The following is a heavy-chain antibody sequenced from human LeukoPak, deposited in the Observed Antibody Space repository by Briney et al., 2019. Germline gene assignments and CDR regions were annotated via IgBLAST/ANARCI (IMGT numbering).Heavy chain of an antibody. Sequence: GASVKVSCKASGYTFTSYGISWVRQAPGQGLEWMGWISAYNGNTNYAQKLQGRVTMTTDTSTSTAYMELRSLRYDDTAVYYCARVGTVGYYDSSGYYWDYWGQGTLVTVSS. CDR3: ARVGTVGYYDSSGYYWDY. J-gene: IGHJ4*02. V-gene: IGHV1-18*01. CDR1: GYTFTSYG. CDR2: ISAYNGNT. D-gene: IGHD3-22*01.